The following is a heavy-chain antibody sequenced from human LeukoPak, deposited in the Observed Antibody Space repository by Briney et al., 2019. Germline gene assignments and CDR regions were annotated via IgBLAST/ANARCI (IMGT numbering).Heavy chain of an antibody. Sequence: ASVKVSCKASGGTFSSYGISWVRQAPGQGLEWMGWISAYNGNTNYAQKLQGRVTMTTDTSTSTAYMELRSLRSDDTAVYYCASWSEPGSDAFDIWGQGTMVTVSS. CDR3: ASWSEPGSDAFDI. CDR2: ISAYNGNT. CDR1: GGTFSSYG. V-gene: IGHV1-18*01. J-gene: IGHJ3*02. D-gene: IGHD1-14*01.